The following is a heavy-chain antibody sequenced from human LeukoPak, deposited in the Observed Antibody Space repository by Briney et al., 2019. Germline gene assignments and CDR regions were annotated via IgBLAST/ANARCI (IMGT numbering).Heavy chain of an antibody. CDR1: GFTFSSYW. D-gene: IGHD6-13*01. V-gene: IGHV3-74*01. J-gene: IGHJ3*02. CDR3: ARGGGGSWYDAFDI. CDR2: INSDGSST. Sequence: GGSLRLSCAASGFTFSSYWMHWVRQAPGKGLVWVSRINSDGSSTSYADSVKGRFTISRDNAKNTLYLQMNSLRAEDTAVYYCARGGGGSWYDAFDIWGQGTMVTVSS.